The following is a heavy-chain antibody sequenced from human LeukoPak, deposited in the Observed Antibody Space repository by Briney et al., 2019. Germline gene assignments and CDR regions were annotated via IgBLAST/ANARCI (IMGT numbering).Heavy chain of an antibody. J-gene: IGHJ4*02. CDR1: GFTFSTYS. D-gene: IGHD1/OR15-1a*01. V-gene: IGHV3-48*04. CDR3: ARDQGNWNIDY. Sequence: GGSLRLSCAATGFTFSTYSMNWVRQAPGKGLEWVSYISSSGTIYYADSVKGRFTISRDNAKNSLYLQMNSLRAEDTAVYYCARDQGNWNIDYWGQGTLVTVSS. CDR2: ISSSGTI.